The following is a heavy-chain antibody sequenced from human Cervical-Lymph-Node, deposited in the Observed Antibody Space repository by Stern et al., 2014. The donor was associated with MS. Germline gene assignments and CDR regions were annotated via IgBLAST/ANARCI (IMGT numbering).Heavy chain of an antibody. CDR1: GFTFTSSA. D-gene: IGHD1-26*01. J-gene: IGHJ4*02. V-gene: IGHV1-58*01. CDR2: IVVGSGNT. CDR3: AATGSGSYWDFDY. Sequence: PLVESGPEVKKPGTSVKVSCKASGFTFTSSAVQWVRQARGQRLEWIGWIVVGSGNTNYAQKFQERVTITRDMSTSTAYMELSSLRSEDTAVYYCAATGSGSYWDFDYWGQGTLVTVSS.